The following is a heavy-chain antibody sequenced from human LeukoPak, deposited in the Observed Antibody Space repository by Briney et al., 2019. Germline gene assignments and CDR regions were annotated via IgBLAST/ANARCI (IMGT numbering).Heavy chain of an antibody. CDR3: ARGRRRYTGSYYGPFFDY. CDR1: GGSISYYY. V-gene: IGHV4-59*01. D-gene: IGHD1-26*01. Sequence: SETLSLTCTVSGGSISYYYWSWIRQPPGKGLEWIGSVYHSGGTNYNPSLKSRLTISVDTSRNQLSLKLTSVTTADTAVYYCARGRRRYTGSYYGPFFDYWGQGTLVTVSS. J-gene: IGHJ4*02. CDR2: VYHSGGT.